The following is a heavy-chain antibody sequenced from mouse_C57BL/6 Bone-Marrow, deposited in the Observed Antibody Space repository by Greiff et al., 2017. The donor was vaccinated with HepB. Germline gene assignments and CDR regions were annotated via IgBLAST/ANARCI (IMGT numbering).Heavy chain of an antibody. Sequence: QVQLQQSGPGLVQPSQRLSITCTVSGFSLTSYGVHWVRQSPGKGLEWLGVIWRGGSTDYNAAFMSRLSITKDNSKSKVFFKMNSLQADDAAIYYGAKNCDGSSLFAYWGQGTLVTVSA. CDR3: AKNCDGSSLFAY. CDR2: IWRGGST. CDR1: GFSLTSYG. V-gene: IGHV2-5*01. J-gene: IGHJ3*01. D-gene: IGHD1-1*01.